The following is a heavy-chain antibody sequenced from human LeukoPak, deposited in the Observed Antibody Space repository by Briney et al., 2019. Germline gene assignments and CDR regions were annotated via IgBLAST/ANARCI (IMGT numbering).Heavy chain of an antibody. Sequence: ASVKVSCKASGGTFSSYAISWVRQAPGQGLEWMGGIIPIFGTANYAQKFQGRVTITTDESTSTAYMELSSLRSEDTAVYYCARAAAGKGDAFDIWGQGTMVTVSS. D-gene: IGHD6-13*01. J-gene: IGHJ3*02. V-gene: IGHV1-69*05. CDR3: ARAAAGKGDAFDI. CDR2: IIPIFGTA. CDR1: GGTFSSYA.